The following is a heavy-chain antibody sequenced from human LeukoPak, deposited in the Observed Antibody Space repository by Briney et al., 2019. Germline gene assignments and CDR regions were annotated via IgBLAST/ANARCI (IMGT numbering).Heavy chain of an antibody. J-gene: IGHJ4*02. V-gene: IGHV3-23*01. D-gene: IGHD6-19*01. Sequence: GGSLRLSCAASGFTFSSYAMSWVRQAPGKGLEGVSAISGSGGSTYYADSVKGRFTISRDNSKNTLYLQMNSLRAEDTAVYYCAKGDSIAVAAPDYWGQGTLVTVSS. CDR2: ISGSGGST. CDR3: AKGDSIAVAAPDY. CDR1: GFTFSSYA.